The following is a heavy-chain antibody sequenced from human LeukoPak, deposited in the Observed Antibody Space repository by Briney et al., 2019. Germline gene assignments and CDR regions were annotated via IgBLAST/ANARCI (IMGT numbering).Heavy chain of an antibody. D-gene: IGHD3-10*01. CDR3: ARVGYGSGSYYFNWFDP. V-gene: IGHV4-4*07. CDR1: CGSISSYY. Sequence: SETLSLTCTVSCGSISSYYWSWIRQPAGKGLEWIGRIYTSGSTNYNPSLKSRVTMSVDTPKNQFSLKLSSVTAADTAVYYCARVGYGSGSYYFNWFDPWGQGTLVTVSS. J-gene: IGHJ5*02. CDR2: IYTSGST.